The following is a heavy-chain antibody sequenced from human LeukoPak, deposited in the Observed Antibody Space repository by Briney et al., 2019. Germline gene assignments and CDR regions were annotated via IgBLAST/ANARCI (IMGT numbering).Heavy chain of an antibody. Sequence: PSKTLSLTCTVSGYSISSGYYWGWIRQPPGKGLEWIGSIYHSGSTYYNPSLKSRVTISVDTSTNQFSLKLSSVTAADTAVYYCARRVKGPAAIHDYWGQGSLVTASS. CDR3: ARRVKGPAAIHDY. CDR2: IYHSGST. V-gene: IGHV4-38-2*02. D-gene: IGHD2-2*01. J-gene: IGHJ4*02. CDR1: GYSISSGYY.